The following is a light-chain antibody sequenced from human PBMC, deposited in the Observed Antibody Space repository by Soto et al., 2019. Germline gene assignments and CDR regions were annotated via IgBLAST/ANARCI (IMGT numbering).Light chain of an antibody. J-gene: IGKJ5*01. V-gene: IGKV3-11*01. Sequence: EIVFTPSPANLSVCPGAVPTLSCRASQSISSNLAWYQQKPGQAPRLLIYDASNRATGIPARFSGSGSGTDFTLTISSLEPEDFAVYYCQQRSNWPPITFGQGTRLENK. CDR3: QQRSNWPPIT. CDR2: DAS. CDR1: QSISSN.